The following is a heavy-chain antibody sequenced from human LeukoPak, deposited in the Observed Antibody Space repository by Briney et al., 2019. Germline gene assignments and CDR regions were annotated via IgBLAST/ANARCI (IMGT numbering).Heavy chain of an antibody. J-gene: IGHJ4*02. D-gene: IGHD6-13*01. CDR2: INPNSGGT. V-gene: IGHV1-2*02. CDR1: GYTFTGYY. Sequence: GASVKVSCKASGYTFTGYYMHWVRQAPGQGLEWMGWINPNSGGTNYAQKFQGRVTMTRDTSISTAYMELSRLRSDDTAVYYCARGSRRQQLVLLFDYWGQGTLVTVSS. CDR3: ARGSRRQQLVLLFDY.